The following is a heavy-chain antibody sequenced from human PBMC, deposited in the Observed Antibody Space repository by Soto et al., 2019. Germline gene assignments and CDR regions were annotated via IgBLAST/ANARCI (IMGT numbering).Heavy chain of an antibody. CDR1: GYTFTDYY. CDR3: ARSVSFITPRPDY. D-gene: IGHD6-6*01. CDR2: INPNNGDT. V-gene: IGHV1-2*02. Sequence: QVQLVQSGAEVKKPGASVKVSCKASGYTFTDYYLHWVRQAPGQGLECMGWINPNNGDTNYAQKFQGRVTMTRDTSISTAYMEVSRLRSDDTAVYYCARSVSFITPRPDYWGQGTLATVSS. J-gene: IGHJ4*02.